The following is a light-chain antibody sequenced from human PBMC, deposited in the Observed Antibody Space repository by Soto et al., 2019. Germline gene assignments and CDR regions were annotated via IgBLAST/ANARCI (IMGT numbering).Light chain of an antibody. J-gene: IGLJ2*01. CDR1: NSDVGNYDY. Sequence: QSALTQPASVSGSPGQSITISCTGTNSDVGNYDYVSWYQQHPGKAPQLIIYEVINRPSGVSNRFSGSKSGNTASLTISGLQAEDEADYYCISYTNTNTHVFGGGTKVTVL. CDR2: EVI. CDR3: ISYTNTNTHV. V-gene: IGLV2-14*01.